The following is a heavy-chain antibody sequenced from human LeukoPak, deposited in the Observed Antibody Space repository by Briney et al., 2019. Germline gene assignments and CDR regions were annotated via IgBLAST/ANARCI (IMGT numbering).Heavy chain of an antibody. J-gene: IGHJ4*02. CDR1: GYTLTELS. D-gene: IGHD3-10*01. V-gene: IGHV1-24*01. Sequence: SVKVSCKVSGYTLTELSMHWVRQAPGKGLEWMGGFDPEDGETIYAQKFQGRVTMTEDTSTDTAYMELSSLRSEDTAVYYCATEGYYYGSGSYSQFDYWGQGTLVTVSS. CDR3: ATEGYYYGSGSYSQFDY. CDR2: FDPEDGET.